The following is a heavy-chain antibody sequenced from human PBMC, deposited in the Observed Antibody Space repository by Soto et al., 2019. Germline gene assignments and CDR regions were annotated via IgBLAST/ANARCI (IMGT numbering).Heavy chain of an antibody. Sequence: PGGALRLSCAASGFTLSNAWMNWVRQAPGKGLEWVGRIKSKTDGGTTDYAAPVKGRFTISRDDSKNTLYLQMNSLKTEDTAVYYCTPGASGIASAVFVVPYSSYAMHVSGQATTLTVFS. V-gene: IGHV3-15*07. CDR1: GFTLSNAW. J-gene: IGHJ6*02. CDR2: IKSKTDGGTT. CDR3: TPGASGIASAVFVVPYSSYAMHV. D-gene: IGHD6-13*01.